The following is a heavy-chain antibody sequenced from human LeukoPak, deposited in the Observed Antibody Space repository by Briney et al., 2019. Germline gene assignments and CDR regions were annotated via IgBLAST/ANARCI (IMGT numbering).Heavy chain of an antibody. CDR1: GFTFSSYS. CDR2: ISSSSSYI. Sequence: GGSLRLSCAASGFTFSSYSMNWVRQAPGTGLEWVSSISSSSSYIYYADSVKGRFTISRDNAKNSLYLQMNSLRAEDTAVYYCARGIGKTVGATDYWGQGTLVTVSS. CDR3: ARGIGKTVGATDY. D-gene: IGHD1-26*01. J-gene: IGHJ4*02. V-gene: IGHV3-21*01.